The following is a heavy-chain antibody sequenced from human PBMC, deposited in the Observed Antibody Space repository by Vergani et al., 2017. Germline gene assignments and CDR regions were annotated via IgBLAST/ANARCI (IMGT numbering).Heavy chain of an antibody. CDR1: VYTFTSYY. V-gene: IGHV1-46*01. CDR2: INPSGGST. CDR3: ARDCPGGGGDCSAGWYFDL. J-gene: IGHJ2*01. D-gene: IGHD2-21*02. Sequence: QVQLVQSGAEVKKPGASVKVSCKASVYTFTSYYMHWVLQAPGQGLEWMGIINPSGGSTSYAQKFQGRVTMTRDTSTSTVYMELSSLRSEDTAVYYCARDCPGGGGDCSAGWYFDLWGRGTLVTVSS.